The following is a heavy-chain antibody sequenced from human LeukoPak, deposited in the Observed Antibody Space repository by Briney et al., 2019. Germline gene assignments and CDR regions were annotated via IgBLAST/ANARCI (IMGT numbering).Heavy chain of an antibody. V-gene: IGHV3-11*01. D-gene: IGHD1-26*01. CDR3: ARDPLYSGTYSWPEK. J-gene: IGHJ4*02. CDR1: GFTFSDYY. CDR2: ISGRGGTI. Sequence: GGSLRLSCAASGFTFSDYYMSWIRQAPGKGLEWVSYISGRGGTIYDADFVRGRFTISRDNAKNSLYLQMSSLRAEDTAMYYCARDPLYSGTYSWPEKWGQGTLVTVSS.